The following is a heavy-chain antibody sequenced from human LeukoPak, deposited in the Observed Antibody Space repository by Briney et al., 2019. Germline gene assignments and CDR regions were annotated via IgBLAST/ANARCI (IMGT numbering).Heavy chain of an antibody. D-gene: IGHD2-15*01. CDR2: IIPIFGTA. CDR1: GGTFSSYA. Sequence: SVKVSCKASGGTFSSYAISWVRQAPGQGLEWMGGIIPIFGTANYAQKFQGRVTITADESTSTAYMELSSLRSEDTAVYYCARAYSWALSEGDWFDPWGQGTLVTVSS. V-gene: IGHV1-69*01. J-gene: IGHJ5*02. CDR3: ARAYSWALSEGDWFDP.